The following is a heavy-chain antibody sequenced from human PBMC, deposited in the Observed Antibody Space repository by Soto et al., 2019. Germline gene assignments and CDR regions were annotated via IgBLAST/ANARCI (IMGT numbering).Heavy chain of an antibody. CDR2: IYYSGSI. CDR1: GGSISSGGYY. CDR3: AREVGMGGYSGYDQAALHFDY. D-gene: IGHD5-12*01. V-gene: IGHV4-31*03. J-gene: IGHJ4*02. Sequence: QVQLQESGPGLVKPSQTLSLTCTVSGGSISSGGYYWSWIRQHPGKGLEWIGYIYYSGSIYYNPSLKSRVTISVDTSKNQFSLKLSSVTAADTAVYYCAREVGMGGYSGYDQAALHFDYWGQGTLVTVSS.